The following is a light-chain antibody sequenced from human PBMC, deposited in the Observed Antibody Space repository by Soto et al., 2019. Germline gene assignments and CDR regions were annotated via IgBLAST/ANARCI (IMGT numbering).Light chain of an antibody. V-gene: IGKV1-6*01. CDR1: RDIGSD. J-gene: IGKJ1*01. CDR3: LLDHYVSWT. CDR2: AAS. Sequence: TQSQYSLSASVGDRITITCRASRDIGSDLSWYQQKPGKAPTLLIYAASNLQSGVPSRFRGSRSGTEFTLTVSSLQPEDCATYCCLLDHYVSWTFGQRTKVDI.